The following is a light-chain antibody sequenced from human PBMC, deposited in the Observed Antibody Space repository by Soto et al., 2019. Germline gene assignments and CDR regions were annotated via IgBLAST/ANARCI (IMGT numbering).Light chain of an antibody. Sequence: DVVMTQSPLPLPVTLGQPASISCRSSQGLLHSNGDTFLSWFQQRPGQSPRRLIYQVSNRDSGVPDRFSGSGSGTDFTLTISRVEAEDVGIYYCMQGTHWPYTFGQGTKLEI. CDR1: QGLLHSNGDTF. V-gene: IGKV2-30*02. CDR2: QVS. CDR3: MQGTHWPYT. J-gene: IGKJ2*01.